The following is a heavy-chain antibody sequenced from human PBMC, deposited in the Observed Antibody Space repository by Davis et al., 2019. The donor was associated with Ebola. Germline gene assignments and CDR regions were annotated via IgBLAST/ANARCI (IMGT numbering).Heavy chain of an antibody. CDR3: ANKYSSSWYSWFDP. Sequence: PSETLSLTCAVYGGSFSGYYWSWIRQHPGKGLEWIGYIYYSGSTYYNPSLKSRVTISVDTSKNQFSLKLGSVTAADTAVYYCANKYSSSWYSWFDPWGQGTLVTVSS. J-gene: IGHJ5*02. V-gene: IGHV4-34*01. D-gene: IGHD6-13*01. CDR1: GGSFSGYY. CDR2: IYYSGST.